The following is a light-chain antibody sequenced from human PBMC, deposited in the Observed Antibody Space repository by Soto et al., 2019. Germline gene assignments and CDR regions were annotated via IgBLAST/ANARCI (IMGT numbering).Light chain of an antibody. CDR2: NVS. J-gene: IGLJ2*01. CDR3: SAYTPNGVGV. Sequence: QSVLTQPASVSGSPGQSITISCTGTDSDVGGYNYVSWYQHHPGNAPKVMIYNVSYRPSGVSNRFSGSKSGNTASLTISGLQAEDEADYYCSAYTPNGVGVFGGGTKVTV. CDR1: DSDVGGYNY. V-gene: IGLV2-14*03.